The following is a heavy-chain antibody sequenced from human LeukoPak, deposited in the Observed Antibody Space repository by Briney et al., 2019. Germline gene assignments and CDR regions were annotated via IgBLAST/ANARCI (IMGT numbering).Heavy chain of an antibody. CDR2: IYTSGST. D-gene: IGHD1-26*01. CDR1: GGSISSYY. CDR3: ARSGSYYDVGRKYYFDY. V-gene: IGHV4-4*07. Sequence: PSETLSLTCTVSGGSISSYYWSWIRQPAGKGLEWIGRIYTSGSTNYNPSLKSRVTMSVDTSKNQFSLKLSSVTAADTAMYYCARSGSYYDVGRKYYFDYWGQGTLVTVSS. J-gene: IGHJ4*02.